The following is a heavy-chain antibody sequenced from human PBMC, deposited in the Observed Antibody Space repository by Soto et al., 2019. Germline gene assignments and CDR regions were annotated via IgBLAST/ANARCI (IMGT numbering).Heavy chain of an antibody. CDR2: IQYNGYS. J-gene: IGHJ6*02. V-gene: IGHV4-59*08. D-gene: IGHD3-10*01. CDR3: ARHGFGSLHGLVDV. CDR1: GGSITNYY. Sequence: QVQLQESGPGLVKPSETLSLTCTVSGGSITNYYCGWFRQPPGKGLEWIGYIQYNGYSAYNLSLKRRVTMAMDTSKTQFSPMLESVTATDTAVYYCARHGFGSLHGLVDVWGQGTTVIVSS.